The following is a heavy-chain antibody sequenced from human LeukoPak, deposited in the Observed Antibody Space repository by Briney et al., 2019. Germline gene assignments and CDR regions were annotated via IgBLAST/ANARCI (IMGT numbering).Heavy chain of an antibody. D-gene: IGHD3-9*01. CDR1: GFTFTAYY. Sequence: ASVKVSCKASGFTFTAYYMHWVRQAPGQGLEWMGWINPNSGGTNYAQKFQGGVTMTRDTSISTAYMELSRLRSDDTAVYYCARGPHGRIYDILTGFDYWGQGTLVTVSS. CDR2: INPNSGGT. V-gene: IGHV1-2*02. CDR3: ARGPHGRIYDILTGFDY. J-gene: IGHJ4*02.